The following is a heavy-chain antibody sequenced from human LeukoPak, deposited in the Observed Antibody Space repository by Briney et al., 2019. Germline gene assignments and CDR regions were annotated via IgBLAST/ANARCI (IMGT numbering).Heavy chain of an antibody. CDR3: ARGGGPVLLWFGENWFDP. D-gene: IGHD3-10*01. Sequence: SGTLSLTCAVSGGSISSSNWWSWVRQPPGKGLEWIGEIYHSGSTNYNPSLKSRVTISVDKSKNQFSLKPSSVTAADTAVYYCARGGGPVLLWFGENWFDPWGQGTLVTVSS. V-gene: IGHV4-4*02. CDR2: IYHSGST. J-gene: IGHJ5*02. CDR1: GGSISSSNW.